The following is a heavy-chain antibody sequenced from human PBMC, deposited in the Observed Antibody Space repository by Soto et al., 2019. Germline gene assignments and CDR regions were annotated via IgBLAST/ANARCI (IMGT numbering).Heavy chain of an antibody. CDR2: ISAYNGDT. Sequence: ASVKVSCKASGYTFTSYSISWVRQVPGQGLEWVGRISAYNGDTNYGQKFQGRVTMTTDTSTSTAYMELRSLTSNDTAVFYCARGATPTDYWGQGTLVTGSS. V-gene: IGHV1-18*04. CDR3: ARGATPTDY. J-gene: IGHJ4*02. CDR1: GYTFTSYS.